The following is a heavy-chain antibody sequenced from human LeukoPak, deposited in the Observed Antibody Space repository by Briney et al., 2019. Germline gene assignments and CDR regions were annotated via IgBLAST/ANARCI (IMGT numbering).Heavy chain of an antibody. D-gene: IGHD3-9*01. J-gene: IGHJ3*02. CDR3: ARDRHSYTIWDAFDI. V-gene: IGHV4-59*06. CDR2: IYYSGST. CDR1: GGSISSYY. Sequence: SETLSLTCTVSGGSISSYYWSWIRQPPGKGLEWIGYIYYSGSTYYNPSLKSRVTISVDTSKNQFSLKLSSVTAADTAVYYCARDRHSYTIWDAFDIWGQGTMVTVSS.